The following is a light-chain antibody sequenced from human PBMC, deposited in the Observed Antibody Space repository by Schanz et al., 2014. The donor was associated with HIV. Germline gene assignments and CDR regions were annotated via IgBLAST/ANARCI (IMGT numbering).Light chain of an antibody. CDR3: NSYTSSSTPLV. V-gene: IGLV2-14*03. J-gene: IGLJ3*02. CDR1: SSDVGGYNY. CDR2: DVS. Sequence: QSALTQPASVSGSLGQSVTVSCTGTSSDVGGYNYVSWYRQHPGKAPKLMIYDVSNRPSGVSNRFSGSKSGITASLTISGLQADDEADYYCNSYTSSSTPLVFGGGTKLIVL.